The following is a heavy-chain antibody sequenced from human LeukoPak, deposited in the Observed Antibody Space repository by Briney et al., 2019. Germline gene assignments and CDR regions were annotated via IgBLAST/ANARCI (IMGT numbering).Heavy chain of an antibody. CDR2: IKSDGSNT. D-gene: IGHD6-13*01. Sequence: PGGSLRLSCAASGFTFSRYWMHWVRQAPGKGLVWVSRIKSDGSNTKYADSVKGRFSISRDNAKNTLYLQMNSLRAEDTAVYYCAKGHSSSWYYFGYWGQGTLVTVSS. V-gene: IGHV3-74*03. CDR3: AKGHSSSWYYFGY. CDR1: GFTFSRYW. J-gene: IGHJ4*02.